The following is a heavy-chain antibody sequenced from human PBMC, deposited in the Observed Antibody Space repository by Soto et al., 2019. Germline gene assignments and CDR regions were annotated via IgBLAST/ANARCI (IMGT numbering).Heavy chain of an antibody. CDR3: ARGGSLYWYFDL. V-gene: IGHV1-3*01. CDR1: GYTFTSYA. D-gene: IGHD1-26*01. CDR2: INAGNGNT. J-gene: IGHJ2*01. Sequence: ASVKVSCKASGYTFTSYAMHWVRQAPGQRLEWMGWINAGNGNTKYSQKFQGRVTITRDTSASTAYMELSSLRSEDAAVYYCARGGSLYWYFDLWGRGTLVTVSS.